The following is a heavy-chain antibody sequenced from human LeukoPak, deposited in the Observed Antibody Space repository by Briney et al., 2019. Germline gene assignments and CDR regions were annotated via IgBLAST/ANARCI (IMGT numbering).Heavy chain of an antibody. CDR3: ARGNYDPVLFDY. D-gene: IGHD4-11*01. CDR1: GGSISSSSYY. Sequence: SETLSLTCTVSGGSISSSSYYWGWIRQPPGKGLEWIGSIYYSGSTNYNPSLKSRVTISVDTSKNQFSLKVNSVTAADTAVYYCARGNYDPVLFDYWGQGTLVTVSS. J-gene: IGHJ4*02. CDR2: IYYSGST. V-gene: IGHV4-39*07.